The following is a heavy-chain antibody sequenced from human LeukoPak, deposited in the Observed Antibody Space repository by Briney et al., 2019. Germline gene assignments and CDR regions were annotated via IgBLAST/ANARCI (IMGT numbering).Heavy chain of an antibody. D-gene: IGHD3-22*01. J-gene: IGHJ4*02. CDR3: SRSAYYDGSGNYSDY. CDR1: GFTFSSYW. Sequence: GGSLRLSCAASGFTFSSYWMHWVRQAPGKGLVWVSRISDGGSTTTYADSVKGRFTISRDNAQNTLSLQMNGLRAEDTAVNYCSRSAYYDGSGNYSDYWGQGTLVTVPS. CDR2: ISDGGSTT. V-gene: IGHV3-74*01.